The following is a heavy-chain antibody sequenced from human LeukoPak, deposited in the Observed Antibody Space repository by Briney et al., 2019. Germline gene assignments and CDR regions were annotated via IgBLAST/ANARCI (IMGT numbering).Heavy chain of an antibody. J-gene: IGHJ4*02. D-gene: IGHD3-16*01. Sequence: GGSLRLSCAASGFTFSSCSMNWVRQAPGKGLEWVSYISSSSSTIYYADSVKGRFTISRDNAKNSLYLQMNSLRAEDTAVYYCARDWAEGVPYFDYWGQGTLVTVS. CDR2: ISSSSSTI. CDR3: ARDWAEGVPYFDY. V-gene: IGHV3-48*04. CDR1: GFTFSSCS.